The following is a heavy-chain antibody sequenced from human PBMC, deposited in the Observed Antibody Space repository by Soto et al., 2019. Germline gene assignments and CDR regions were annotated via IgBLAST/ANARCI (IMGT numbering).Heavy chain of an antibody. Sequence: SVKVSCKASRVTFTSSAVQWVRHARGQRLEWMGWIVVGSGNTNYAQKFQDRVTMTRDMSTSTAYMERRSLRADDAAVYYCAADQSSVVPVKWYYGMGVSGQGATVTVSS. CDR2: IVVGSGNT. CDR1: RVTFTSSA. J-gene: IGHJ6*02. D-gene: IGHD2-21*01. CDR3: AADQSSVVPVKWYYGMGV. V-gene: IGHV1-58*01.